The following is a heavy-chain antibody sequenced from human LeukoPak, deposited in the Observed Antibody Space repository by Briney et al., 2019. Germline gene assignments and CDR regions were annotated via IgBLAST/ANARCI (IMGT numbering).Heavy chain of an antibody. D-gene: IGHD5-12*01. J-gene: IGHJ6*02. CDR1: GYIFTTYG. CDR2: ISAYNGNT. CDR3: AREPASGYDSPVYYYYGMDV. V-gene: IGHV1-18*01. Sequence: ASVKVSCKASGYIFTTYGISWVRQAPGQGLEWMGWISAYNGNTNYAQKFQGRVTMTRDTSTSTVYMELSSLRSEDTAVYYCAREPASGYDSPVYYYYGMDVWGQGTTVTVSS.